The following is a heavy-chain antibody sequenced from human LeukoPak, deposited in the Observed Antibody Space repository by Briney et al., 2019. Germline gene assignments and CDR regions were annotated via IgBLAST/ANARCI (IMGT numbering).Heavy chain of an antibody. Sequence: SETLSLTCTVSGYSISSGYYWGWIRQPPGKGLEWIGTIYHSGSTYYNPPLTSRVTISVDTSKNQFSLKLSSVTAADTAVYYCARVTAAARYYFDYWGQGTLVTVSS. J-gene: IGHJ4*02. D-gene: IGHD6-13*01. CDR2: IYHSGST. CDR3: ARVTAAARYYFDY. V-gene: IGHV4-38-2*02. CDR1: GYSISSGYY.